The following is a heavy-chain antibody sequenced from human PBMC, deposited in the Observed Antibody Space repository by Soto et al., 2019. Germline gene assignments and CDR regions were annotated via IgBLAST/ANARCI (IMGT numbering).Heavy chain of an antibody. J-gene: IGHJ4*02. CDR3: AQVVRYYYDSSGYYDY. CDR1: GFTFSSYA. Sequence: GSLRLSCAASGFTFSSYAMSWVRQAPGKGLEWVSAISGSGGSTYYADSVKGRFTISRDNSKNTLYLQMNSLRAEDTAVYYCAQVVRYYYDSSGYYDYWGQGTLVTSPQ. V-gene: IGHV3-23*01. D-gene: IGHD3-22*01. CDR2: ISGSGGST.